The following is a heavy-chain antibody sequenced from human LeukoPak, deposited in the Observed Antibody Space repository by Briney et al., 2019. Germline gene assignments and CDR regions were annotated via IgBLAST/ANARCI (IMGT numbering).Heavy chain of an antibody. V-gene: IGHV4-34*01. CDR1: GGSFSNYY. J-gene: IGHJ4*02. D-gene: IGHD6-13*01. CDR3: ARGMYSSSWLDY. Sequence: SETLSLTCAVYGGSFSNYYWTWIRQPPGKGLEWIGEINHSGSTNYNPSLKSRVTISVDTSKNQFSLKLSSVTAADTAVYYCARGMYSSSWLDYWGQGTLVTVSS. CDR2: INHSGST.